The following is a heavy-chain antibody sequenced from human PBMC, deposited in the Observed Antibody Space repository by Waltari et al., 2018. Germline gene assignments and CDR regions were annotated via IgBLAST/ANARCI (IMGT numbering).Heavy chain of an antibody. CDR1: GGSISSYS. D-gene: IGHD1-26*01. CDR3: ARHEWEDAIDI. V-gene: IGHV4-59*08. Sequence: VQLQESGPGLVKPSEPLSLTCTVSGGSISSYSCSWSRQPPGKGLEWIGYIYYSGSTNYNPSLKSRVTISVDTSKNQFSLKLSSVTAADTAVYYCARHEWEDAIDIWGQGTMVTVSS. J-gene: IGHJ3*02. CDR2: IYYSGST.